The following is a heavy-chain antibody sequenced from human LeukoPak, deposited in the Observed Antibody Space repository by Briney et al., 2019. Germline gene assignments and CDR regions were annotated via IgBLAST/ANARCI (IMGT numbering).Heavy chain of an antibody. Sequence: SVKVSCKASGGTFSSYATSWGRQAPGQGLGWMGRIIPIVGTANSAQHFQGRVTITTDESTSTAYMELSSLRSEDTAAYYCARDGKYSSSANWFDPGGQGTLVTVSS. CDR3: ARDGKYSSSANWFDP. CDR2: IIPIVGTA. D-gene: IGHD6-13*01. V-gene: IGHV1-69*05. CDR1: GGTFSSYA. J-gene: IGHJ5*02.